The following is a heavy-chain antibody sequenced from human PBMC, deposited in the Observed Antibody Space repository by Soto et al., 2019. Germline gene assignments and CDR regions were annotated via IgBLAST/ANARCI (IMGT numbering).Heavy chain of an antibody. CDR1: GFTFSDLA. CDR2: ISGTGDTT. V-gene: IGHV3-23*01. Sequence: PGGSLSLSCAASGFTFSDLAISWVRQAPGKGLEWVSVISGTGDTTYSADSVKGRFTISRDNSMKTAFLQMNYLRAEGTALYYCAKGFCSYPKCSFDYWGQGTRVTVSS. J-gene: IGHJ4*02. CDR3: AKGFCSYPKCSFDY. D-gene: IGHD2-15*01.